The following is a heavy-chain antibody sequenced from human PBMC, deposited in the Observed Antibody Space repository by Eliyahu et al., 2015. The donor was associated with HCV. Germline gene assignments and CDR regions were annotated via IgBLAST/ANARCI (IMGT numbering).Heavy chain of an antibody. D-gene: IGHD4-11*01. CDR2: IYSSGST. Sequence: QVQLQESGPGLVKPSEILSLTCAVSGGSISGSFWSWIRQPPGKGLEWIGYIYSSGSTTYKPSLESRLTISVDTSKNHLFLKLRSVTAADTAVYFCARGGYSKVDAFDIWGQGTMVTVSS. CDR1: GGSISGSF. J-gene: IGHJ3*02. CDR3: ARGGYSKVDAFDI. V-gene: IGHV4-59*01.